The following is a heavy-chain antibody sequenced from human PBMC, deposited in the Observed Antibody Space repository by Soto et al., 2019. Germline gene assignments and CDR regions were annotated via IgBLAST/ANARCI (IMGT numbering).Heavy chain of an antibody. J-gene: IGHJ4*02. CDR1: GDSVSSKSAA. D-gene: IGHD6-19*01. Sequence: SQPLSLTCAISGDSVSSKSAAWNWIRQSPSRGLEWLGRTYYRSKWYNEYALSVKSRISINPDTSKNHFSLQLDSVTPDDTAVYYCARDHDHSSGWYGIDFWGQGTLVTVSS. V-gene: IGHV6-1*01. CDR3: ARDHDHSSGWYGIDF. CDR2: TYYRSKWYN.